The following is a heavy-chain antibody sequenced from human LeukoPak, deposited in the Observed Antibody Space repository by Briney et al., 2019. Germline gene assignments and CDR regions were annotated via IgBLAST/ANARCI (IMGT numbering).Heavy chain of an antibody. CDR3: ATTPPRYCSGGSCYSDAFDI. CDR1: GYTLTELS. V-gene: IGHV1-24*01. CDR2: FDPEDGET. D-gene: IGHD2-15*01. J-gene: IGHJ3*02. Sequence: ASVKVSCKVSGYTLTELSMHWVRQAPGKGLEWVGGFDPEDGETIYAQKFQGRVTMTEDTSTDTAYMELSSLRSEDTAVYYCATTPPRYCSGGSCYSDAFDIWGQGTMVTVSS.